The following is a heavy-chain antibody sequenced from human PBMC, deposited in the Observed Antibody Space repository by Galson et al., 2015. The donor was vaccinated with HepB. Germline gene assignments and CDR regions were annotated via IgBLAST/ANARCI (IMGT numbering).Heavy chain of an antibody. CDR3: ARVYSGWYWFDS. V-gene: IGHV3-74*01. CDR2: ISNDGTIT. D-gene: IGHD6-19*01. Sequence: SLRLSCAASGFTFSHYWMHWVRQVPGKGLAWVSLISNDGTITDYADSVKGRFTISRDNARNTVYLQMDSLRAEDTAVYNCARVYSGWYWFDSWGQGTLVTVSS. J-gene: IGHJ5*01. CDR1: GFTFSHYW.